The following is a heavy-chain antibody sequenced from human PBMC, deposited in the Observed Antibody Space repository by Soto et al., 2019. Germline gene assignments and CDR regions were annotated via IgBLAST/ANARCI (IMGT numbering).Heavy chain of an antibody. CDR2: IKQDGSEK. D-gene: IGHD2-15*01. V-gene: IGHV3-7*01. Sequence: GGSLRLSCAASGFTFSSYWMSWVRQAPGKGLEWVANIKQDGSEKYYVDSVKGRFTISRDNAKNSLYLQMNSLRAEDTAVYYCARDLGYCSGGSCYSDYGDYDLFDYWGQGTLVTVSS. CDR1: GFTFSSYW. CDR3: ARDLGYCSGGSCYSDYGDYDLFDY. J-gene: IGHJ4*02.